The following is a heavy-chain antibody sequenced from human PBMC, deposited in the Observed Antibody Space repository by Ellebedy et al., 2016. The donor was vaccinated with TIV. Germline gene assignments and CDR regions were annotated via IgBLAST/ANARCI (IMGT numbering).Heavy chain of an antibody. V-gene: IGHV1-69*13. D-gene: IGHD2-15*01. J-gene: IGHJ6*02. Sequence: SVKVSXXASGGNFSSYAISWVRQAPGQGLEWMGGIIPIFGTANYAQKFQGRVTITADESTSTAYMELSSLRSEDTAVYYCASRYCSGGSCYYYYGMDVWGQGTTVAVSS. CDR2: IIPIFGTA. CDR1: GGNFSSYA. CDR3: ASRYCSGGSCYYYYGMDV.